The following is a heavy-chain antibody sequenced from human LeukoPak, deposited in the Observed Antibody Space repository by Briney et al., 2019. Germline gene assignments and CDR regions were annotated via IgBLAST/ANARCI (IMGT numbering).Heavy chain of an antibody. CDR2: ISSSSSYI. CDR3: ARQVVVAATPTYFYYYMDV. Sequence: GGSLRPSCAASGFTFSSYSMNWVRQAPGKGLEWVSSISSSSSYIYYADSVKGRFTISRDSAKNSLYLQMNSLRAEDTAVYYCARQVVVAATPTYFYYYMDVWGKGTTVTISS. J-gene: IGHJ6*03. CDR1: GFTFSSYS. V-gene: IGHV3-21*01. D-gene: IGHD2-15*01.